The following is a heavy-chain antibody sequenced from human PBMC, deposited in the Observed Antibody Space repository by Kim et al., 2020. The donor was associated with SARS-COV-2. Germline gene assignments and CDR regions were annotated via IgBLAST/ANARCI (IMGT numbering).Heavy chain of an antibody. V-gene: IGHV3-33*01. CDR3: ARDLGFRSDGSGY. Sequence: GGSLRLSCAASGFTFSSYGMHWVRQAPGKGLEWVAVIWYDGSNKYYADSVKGRFTISRDNSKNTLYLQMNSLRAEDTAVYYCARDLGFRSDGSGYWGQGTVVTVST. CDR1: GFTFSSYG. D-gene: IGHD2-21*02. CDR2: IWYDGSNK. J-gene: IGHJ4*02.